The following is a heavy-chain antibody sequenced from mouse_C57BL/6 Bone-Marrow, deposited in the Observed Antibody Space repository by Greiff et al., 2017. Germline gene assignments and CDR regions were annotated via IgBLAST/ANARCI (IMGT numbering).Heavy chain of an antibody. V-gene: IGHV1-69*01. J-gene: IGHJ4*01. D-gene: IGHD2-1*01. CDR3: ARECYGKGYYAMDY. CDR1: GYTFTSYW. Sequence: VQLQQPGAELVIPGASVKLSCKASGYTFTSYWMHWVKQRPGQGLEWIGEIDPSDSYTNYNQKFKGKSTLTVDKSSSTAYMQLSSLTSEDAAVYYCARECYGKGYYAMDYWGQGTSVTVSS. CDR2: IDPSDSYT.